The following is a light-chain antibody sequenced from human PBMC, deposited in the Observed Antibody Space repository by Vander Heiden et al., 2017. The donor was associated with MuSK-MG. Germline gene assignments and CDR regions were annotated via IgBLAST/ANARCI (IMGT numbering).Light chain of an antibody. CDR2: DTD. CDR1: TRGRASGHY. CDR3: LLCNCEFRV. Sequence: QAVVTQEPSPTVPLGGTVTLTCGTSTRGRASGHYPYWFQQNPGQATRTLIHDTDDNHSWTLARFSGSLLEGKAALTLSGAQSEDEADYYCLLCNCEFRVFGGGTKLTVL. V-gene: IGLV7-46*01. J-gene: IGLJ3*02.